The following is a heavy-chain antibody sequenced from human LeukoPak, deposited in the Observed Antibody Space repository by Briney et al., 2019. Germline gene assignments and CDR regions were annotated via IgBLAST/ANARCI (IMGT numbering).Heavy chain of an antibody. CDR2: VYTSGST. Sequence: PSQTLSLTCTVSGGSISSASYYWSWIRQPAGKGLEWIGRVYTSGSTNYNPSLESRVTMSVDTSKNQFSLKLSSVTAADTAVYYCARATQYSGNFRGPEYFQHWGQGTLVTVSS. CDR1: GGSISSASYY. D-gene: IGHD1-26*01. CDR3: ARATQYSGNFRGPEYFQH. J-gene: IGHJ1*01. V-gene: IGHV4-61*02.